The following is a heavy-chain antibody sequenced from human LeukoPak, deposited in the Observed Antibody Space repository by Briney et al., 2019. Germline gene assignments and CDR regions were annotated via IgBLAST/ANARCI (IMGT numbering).Heavy chain of an antibody. V-gene: IGHV4-34*01. J-gene: IGHJ5*02. CDR3: ARVSDIVLIVWWFDP. Sequence: SETLSLTCAVYGGSFSGYYWSWIRQPPGKGLEWIGEINHSETTNYNPSLKSRVTISVDTSKNQFSLKLSSVTAADTAVYYCARVSDIVLIVWWFDPWGQGTLVTVSS. D-gene: IGHD2-8*01. CDR2: INHSETT. CDR1: GGSFSGYY.